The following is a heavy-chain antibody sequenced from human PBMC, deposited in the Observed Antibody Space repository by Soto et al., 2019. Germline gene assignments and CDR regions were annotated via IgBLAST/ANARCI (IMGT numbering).Heavy chain of an antibody. CDR2: MYPNNGQT. CDR1: GDTLSNFD. V-gene: IGHV1-8*01. D-gene: IGHD3-16*01. J-gene: IGHJ5*02. Sequence: QVQLVQSGAEVKRPGASVKVSCKASGDTLSNFDFNWVRQATGQGLEWMGWMYPNNGQTAYARTFQGRVTMTWNSSISTAYMELSSLTSEDPAVYYCATMIRGLIHWLDPWGQGTLVTVSS. CDR3: ATMIRGLIHWLDP.